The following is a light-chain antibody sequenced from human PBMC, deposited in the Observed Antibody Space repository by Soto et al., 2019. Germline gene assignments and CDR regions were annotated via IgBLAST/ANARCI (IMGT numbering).Light chain of an antibody. CDR3: HHSGT. V-gene: IGKV3-15*01. CDR1: QSVATN. CDR2: GAS. Sequence: EMVMTQSPATLSVSQGERASLSCKASQSVATNLAWYQKKPGQAPRLLISGASTRATGIPARFSGSGSGTEFTLTISSLQSDDFAVYYCHHSGTFGQGTKVDIK. J-gene: IGKJ1*01.